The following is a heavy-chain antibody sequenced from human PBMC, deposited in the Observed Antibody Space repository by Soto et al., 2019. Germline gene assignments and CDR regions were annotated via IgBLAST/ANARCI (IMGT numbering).Heavy chain of an antibody. CDR2: INPNSGNI. D-gene: IGHD3-10*01. CDR3: ARGRASGSYYLLDY. J-gene: IGHJ4*02. V-gene: IGHV1-8*01. Sequence: ASVKVSCKASGDTFTTYDINWVRQATGHGLEWMGWINPNSGNIGYAQRFQGRVTMTRGTAIRTAYMEVSSLRSDDTAVYYCARGRASGSYYLLDYWGQGTLVTVSS. CDR1: GDTFTTYD.